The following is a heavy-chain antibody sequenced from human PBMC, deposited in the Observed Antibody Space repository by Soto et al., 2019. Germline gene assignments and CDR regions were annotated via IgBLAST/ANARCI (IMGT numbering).Heavy chain of an antibody. CDR3: ARMYNSGLYRPEGDYYLYGMDV. V-gene: IGHV4-4*07. Sequence: SETLSLTCTVSGDSISDYYWSWIRQPAGKGLECIGRFYSGSTKSNPSLKSRVTMSADTSKNQFSLSLRSVTAADTAIYFCARMYNSGLYRPEGDYYLYGMDVWGQGTTVTVSS. D-gene: IGHD6-19*01. CDR2: FYSGST. J-gene: IGHJ6*02. CDR1: GDSISDYY.